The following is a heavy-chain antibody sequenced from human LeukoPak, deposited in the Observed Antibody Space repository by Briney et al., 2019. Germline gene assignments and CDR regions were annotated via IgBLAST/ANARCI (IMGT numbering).Heavy chain of an antibody. CDR3: AKGPKQQLVGSRGKYFDY. V-gene: IGHV3-53*01. CDR1: GFNVSSKY. Sequence: GGSLRLSCTASGFNVSSKYMNWVRQAPGKGLEWVAVIYSGGSTHYADSVKGRITVSRDNSKNTLYLQMSSLRADDTAVYYCAKGPKQQLVGSRGKYFDYWGQGTLVTVSS. D-gene: IGHD6-13*01. CDR2: IYSGGST. J-gene: IGHJ4*02.